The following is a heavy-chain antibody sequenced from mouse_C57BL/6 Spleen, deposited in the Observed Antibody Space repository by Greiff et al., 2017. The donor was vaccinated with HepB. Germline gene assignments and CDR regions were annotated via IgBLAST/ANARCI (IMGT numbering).Heavy chain of an antibody. J-gene: IGHJ1*03. CDR2: ISNGGGST. V-gene: IGHV5-12*01. CDR3: ARGYYSPDV. Sequence: EVKLVESGGGLVQPGGSLKLSCAASGFTFSDYYMYWVRQTPEKRLEWVAYISNGGGSTYYPDTVKGRFTISRDNAKNTLCLQMSRLKSEDTAMYYCARGYYSPDVWGTGTTVTVSS. D-gene: IGHD1-1*01. CDR1: GFTFSDYY.